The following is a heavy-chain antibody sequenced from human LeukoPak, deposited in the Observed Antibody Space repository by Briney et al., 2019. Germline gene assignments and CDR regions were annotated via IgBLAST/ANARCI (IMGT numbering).Heavy chain of an antibody. Sequence: SETLSLACTVSGGSISSYYWSWIWQPPGKGLEWIGYIYYSGSTNYNPSLKSRVTIPVDTSKNQFSLKLSSVTAADTAVYYCARYRHYYGSGLSDAFDIWGQGTMVTVSS. V-gene: IGHV4-59*01. J-gene: IGHJ3*02. D-gene: IGHD3-10*01. CDR1: GGSISSYY. CDR3: ARYRHYYGSGLSDAFDI. CDR2: IYYSGST.